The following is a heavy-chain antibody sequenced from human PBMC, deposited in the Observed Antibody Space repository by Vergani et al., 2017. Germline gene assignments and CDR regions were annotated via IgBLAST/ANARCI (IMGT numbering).Heavy chain of an antibody. D-gene: IGHD4-23*01. CDR2: ISSIVSTT. J-gene: IGHJ4*02. Sequence: QVQLVESGGGLVKPGGSLRLSCAASGFTLRDYYMSWIRQAQGKGLDWVSHISSIVSTTYHADSVKGRFNISRDNAKNSLYLQMNSLRAEDTAVYYCARTTVVTPGYWGQGTLVTVSS. CDR1: GFTLRDYY. CDR3: ARTTVVTPGY. V-gene: IGHV3-11*01.